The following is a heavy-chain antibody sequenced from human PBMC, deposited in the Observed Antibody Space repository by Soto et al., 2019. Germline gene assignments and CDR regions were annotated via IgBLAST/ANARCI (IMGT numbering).Heavy chain of an antibody. CDR1: GYSISSGFY. D-gene: IGHD3-22*01. CDR3: ARGNGYYDTIGDLNS. J-gene: IGHJ4*02. CDR2: GYHRGTS. V-gene: IGHV4-38-2*02. Sequence: SQTLSLTCTVAGYSISSGFYWGWISQPPGKGREWIGSGYHRGTSYYNPFLQSRGSISFDTSKNQFPLELPSVTAAETAVYCIARGNGYYDTIGDLNSWGQGALVTDSS.